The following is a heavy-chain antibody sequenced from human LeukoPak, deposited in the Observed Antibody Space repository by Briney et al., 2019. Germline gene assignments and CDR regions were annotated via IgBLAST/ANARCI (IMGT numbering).Heavy chain of an antibody. D-gene: IGHD5-24*01. V-gene: IGHV4-34*01. CDR3: ARVGDGYNLFGY. CDR2: INHSEST. Sequence: SSETLSLTCAVYGGSFSGYYGSWIRQPPGKGLEWIGEINHSESTNYNPSLKSRVTISVDTSKNQFSLKLSSVTAADTAMYYCARVGDGYNLFGYWGQGTLVTVSS. CDR1: GGSFSGYY. J-gene: IGHJ4*02.